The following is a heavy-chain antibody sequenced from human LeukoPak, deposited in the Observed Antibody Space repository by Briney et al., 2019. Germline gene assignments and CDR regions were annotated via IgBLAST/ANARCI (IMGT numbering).Heavy chain of an antibody. Sequence: GGSLRLSCAASGFIFSSCWMSWVRQAPGKGLEWVAVISYDGSNKYYADSVKGRFTISRDNSKNTLYLQMNSLRAEDTAVYYCARDFDYDSSGYPVWGQGTLVTVSS. CDR1: GFIFSSCW. D-gene: IGHD3-22*01. CDR3: ARDFDYDSSGYPV. CDR2: ISYDGSNK. J-gene: IGHJ4*02. V-gene: IGHV3-30*03.